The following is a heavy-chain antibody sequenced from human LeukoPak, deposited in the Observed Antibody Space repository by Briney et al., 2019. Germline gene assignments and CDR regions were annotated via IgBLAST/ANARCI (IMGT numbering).Heavy chain of an antibody. V-gene: IGHV3-66*01. Sequence: PGGSLRLSCAASGFTFSSYSMTWVRQAPGKGLEWVSVIYSGGSTYYADSVKGRSTISRDNSKNTLYLQMSSLRAEDTAVYYCARDYADSSLYWGQGTLVTVSS. D-gene: IGHD3-16*01. CDR1: GFTFSSYS. CDR3: ARDYADSSLY. CDR2: IYSGGST. J-gene: IGHJ4*02.